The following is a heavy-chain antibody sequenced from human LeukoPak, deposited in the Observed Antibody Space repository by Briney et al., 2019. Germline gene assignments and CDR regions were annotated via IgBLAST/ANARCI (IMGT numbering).Heavy chain of an antibody. CDR2: ISGSGGST. V-gene: IGHV3-23*01. Sequence: GSMRLSCAASGFTFSSYAMSWVRQAPGKGLEWVSAISGSGGSTYYADSVKGRFTISRDNSKNTLYLQMNSLRAEDTAVYYCAKGYYYDSSGYYPVTPFDYWGQGTLVTVSS. D-gene: IGHD3-22*01. CDR3: AKGYYYDSSGYYPVTPFDY. CDR1: GFTFSSYA. J-gene: IGHJ4*02.